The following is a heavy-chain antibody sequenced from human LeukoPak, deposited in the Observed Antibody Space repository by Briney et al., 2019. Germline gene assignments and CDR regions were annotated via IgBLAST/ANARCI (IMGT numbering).Heavy chain of an antibody. CDR3: ARSSSGYYYFDY. D-gene: IGHD3-22*01. CDR2: IIPIFGTA. Sequence: ASVKVSCKASGYTFTSYGISWVRQAPGQGLEWMGGIIPIFGTANYAQKFQGRVTITADESTSTAYMELSSLRSEDTAVYYCARSSSGYYYFDYWGQGTLVTVSS. CDR1: GYTFTSYG. J-gene: IGHJ4*02. V-gene: IGHV1-69*13.